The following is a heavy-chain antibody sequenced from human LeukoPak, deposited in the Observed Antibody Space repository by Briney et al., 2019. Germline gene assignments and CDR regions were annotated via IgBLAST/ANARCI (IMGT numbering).Heavy chain of an antibody. CDR2: ISSSGSTI. Sequence: GGSLRLSCAVSGFTFSSYEMNWVRQAPGKGLEWVSYISSSGSTIYYADSVKGRFTISRDNAKNSLYLQMNSLRVEDTAVYYCARDSQRWGNFDCWGQGTLVSVSS. V-gene: IGHV3-48*03. CDR3: ARDSQRWGNFDC. CDR1: GFTFSSYE. D-gene: IGHD5-24*01. J-gene: IGHJ4*02.